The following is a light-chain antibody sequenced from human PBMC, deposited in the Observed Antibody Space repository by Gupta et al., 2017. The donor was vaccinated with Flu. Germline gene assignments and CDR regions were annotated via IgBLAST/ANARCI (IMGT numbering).Light chain of an antibody. Sequence: DIVMTQSPDSLPVSLGERATINCKSSQSVLYSSNNKNYLAWYQQRPGQPPKLLIYWASTRESGVPERFSGSGSGTDFTLTISSLQAEDVAVYYCQQDDSTPQAFGQGTKVEIK. CDR2: WAS. V-gene: IGKV4-1*01. CDR1: QSVLYSSNNKNY. CDR3: QQDDSTPQA. J-gene: IGKJ1*01.